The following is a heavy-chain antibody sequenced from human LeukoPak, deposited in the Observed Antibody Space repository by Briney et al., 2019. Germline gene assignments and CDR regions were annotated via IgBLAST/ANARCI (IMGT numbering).Heavy chain of an antibody. CDR1: GGSISSYY. J-gene: IGHJ4*02. V-gene: IGHV4-59*01. Sequence: PSETLSLTCTVSGGSISSYYWSWIRQPPGRGLEWIGCIYYSGSTNYTPSLQSRVTISVDTSKNQFALKLRSVIVADTAVYYCARRGAVYAGNDFDYWGQGNLVSVST. D-gene: IGHD4-23*01. CDR2: IYYSGST. CDR3: ARRGAVYAGNDFDY.